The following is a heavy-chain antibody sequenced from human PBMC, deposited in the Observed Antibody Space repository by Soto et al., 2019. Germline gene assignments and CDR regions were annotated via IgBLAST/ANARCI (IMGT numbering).Heavy chain of an antibody. J-gene: IGHJ6*02. D-gene: IGHD3-3*01. CDR1: GYTFTGYY. CDR2: INPNSGGT. Sequence: GASVKVSCKASGYTFTGYYMHWVRQAPGQGLEWMGWINPNSGGTNYAQKFQGWVTMTRDTSISTAYMELSRLRSDDTAVYYCARATPVLYDLWSGQHYYGLAVWSQGTTVTGS. CDR3: ARATPVLYDLWSGQHYYGLAV. V-gene: IGHV1-2*04.